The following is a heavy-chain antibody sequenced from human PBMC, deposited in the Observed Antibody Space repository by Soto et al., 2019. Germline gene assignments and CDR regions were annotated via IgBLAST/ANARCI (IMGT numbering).Heavy chain of an antibody. CDR1: GIIFSNAW. Sequence: GGSLRLSCAASGIIFSNAWMSWVRQAPGKGLEWVGRIESKTDGGTTEYAAPVKGRFTISRDDSKNTLYLQMNSLKTEDTAVYYCEDRYWGQGTLVTVSS. CDR2: IESKTDGGTT. V-gene: IGHV3-15*04. J-gene: IGHJ4*02. CDR3: EDRY.